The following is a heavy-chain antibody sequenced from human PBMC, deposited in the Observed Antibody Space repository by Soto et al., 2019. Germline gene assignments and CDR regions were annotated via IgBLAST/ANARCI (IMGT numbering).Heavy chain of an antibody. J-gene: IGHJ4*02. V-gene: IGHV1-2*02. CDR2: INPNSGGT. Sequence: GASVKVSCKASGFTFTGHYIHWVRQAPGQGLEWMGWINPNSGGTGYAQKFQGRVTMARDTSITTAYMELSRLSSDDTAVYYCAQSGSFFRPSLGYFDYWGQGTLVTVSS. CDR1: GFTFTGHY. CDR3: AQSGSFFRPSLGYFDY. D-gene: IGHD1-26*01.